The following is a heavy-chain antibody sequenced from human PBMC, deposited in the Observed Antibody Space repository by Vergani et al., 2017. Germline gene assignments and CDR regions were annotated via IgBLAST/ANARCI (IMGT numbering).Heavy chain of an antibody. V-gene: IGHV1-69-2*01. D-gene: IGHD7-27*01. CDR2: VDPEDGET. J-gene: IGHJ4*02. CDR3: ATALDWGSAGPDY. CDR1: GYTFTDYY. Sequence: EVQLVQSGAEVKKPGATVKISCKVSGYTFTDYYMHWVQQVPGKGLEWMGLVDPEDGETIYAQKFQGRVTMTEDTSTDTAYMELSSLRSEDTAAYYCATALDWGSAGPDYWGQGTLVTVSS.